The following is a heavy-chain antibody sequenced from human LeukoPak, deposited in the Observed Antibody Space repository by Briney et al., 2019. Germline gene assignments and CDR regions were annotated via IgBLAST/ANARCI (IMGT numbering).Heavy chain of an antibody. D-gene: IGHD3-10*01. CDR1: GYTFTSYA. J-gene: IGHJ5*02. V-gene: IGHV1-18*01. Sequence: ASVKVSCKASGYTFTSYAMHWVRQAPGQRLEWMGWISAYNGNTHYAQNLQGRVTMTTDTSTSTAYMELKSLRSDDTAVYYCARGGHRRYYYTSGSAFDPWGQGTLVTVSS. CDR2: ISAYNGNT. CDR3: ARGGHRRYYYTSGSAFDP.